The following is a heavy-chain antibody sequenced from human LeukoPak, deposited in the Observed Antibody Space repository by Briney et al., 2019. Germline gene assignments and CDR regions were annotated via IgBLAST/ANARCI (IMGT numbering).Heavy chain of an antibody. J-gene: IGHJ4*02. CDR3: ARALLLDSNFDY. Sequence: GASVKVSSKASGGTFSSYAISWVRQAPGQGLEWMGRIIPILGIANYAQKFQGRVTITADKSTSTAYMELSSLRSEDTAVYYCARALLLDSNFDYWGQGTLVTVSS. V-gene: IGHV1-69*04. D-gene: IGHD3-22*01. CDR1: GGTFSSYA. CDR2: IIPILGIA.